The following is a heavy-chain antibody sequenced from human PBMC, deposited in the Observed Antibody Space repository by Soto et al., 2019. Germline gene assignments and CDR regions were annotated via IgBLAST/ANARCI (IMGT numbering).Heavy chain of an antibody. D-gene: IGHD4-17*01. CDR2: ISSSGSTI. CDR1: GFTFSSYE. J-gene: IGHJ5*02. V-gene: IGHV3-48*03. CDR3: AGYYGDYLNWFDP. Sequence: EVQLLESGGGLVQPGGSLRLSCAASGFTFSSYEMNWVRQAPGKGLEWVSYISSSGSTIYYADSVKGRFTISRDNAKNSLYLQMNSLRAEDTAVYYCAGYYGDYLNWFDPWGQGTLVTVSS.